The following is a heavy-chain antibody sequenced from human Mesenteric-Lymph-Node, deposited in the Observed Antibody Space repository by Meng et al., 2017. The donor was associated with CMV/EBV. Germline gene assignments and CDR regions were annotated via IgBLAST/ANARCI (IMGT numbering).Heavy chain of an antibody. CDR3: ARPLMQLWLPSYYGLDV. V-gene: IGHV1-2*02. Sequence: ASVKVSCKASGYVFTAYYIHWVRQAPGEGLEWMGWINPNTGDTNYAQRFKGRVTMTRDTSITTAYMELSVVGSDDTAVYYCARPLMQLWLPSYYGLDVWGQGTTVTVSS. J-gene: IGHJ6*02. D-gene: IGHD5-18*01. CDR1: GYVFTAYY. CDR2: INPNTGDT.